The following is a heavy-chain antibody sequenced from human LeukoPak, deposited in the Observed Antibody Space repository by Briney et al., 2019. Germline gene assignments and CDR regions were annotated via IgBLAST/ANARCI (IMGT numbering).Heavy chain of an antibody. CDR2: IWYDGSKQ. V-gene: IGHV3-33*01. D-gene: IGHD3-10*01. Sequence: GGSLRLSCAGSGFTFSHYGIYWVRQAQGKGLEWVAAIWYDGSKQLYRDAVKGRFTISRDDSKNTVFLQMNSLRAEDTAVYFCARDLSYGSGEFWGQGTLVTVSS. CDR1: GFTFSHYG. J-gene: IGHJ4*02. CDR3: ARDLSYGSGEF.